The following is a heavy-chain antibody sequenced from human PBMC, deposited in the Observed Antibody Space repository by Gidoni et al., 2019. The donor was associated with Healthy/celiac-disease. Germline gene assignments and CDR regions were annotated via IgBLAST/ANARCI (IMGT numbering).Heavy chain of an antibody. J-gene: IGHJ4*02. CDR2: INPSGGST. V-gene: IGHV1-46*01. D-gene: IGHD6-19*01. CDR3: ARDDGRYSSGWYGVDY. Sequence: QVQLVQSGAEVKKPGAPVKVSCKASGYTFTSYYMHWVRQAPGQGLEWMGIINPSGGSTSYEQKFQGRVTMTRDTSTSTVYMELSSLRSEDTAVYYCARDDGRYSSGWYGVDYWGQGTLVTVSS. CDR1: GYTFTSYY.